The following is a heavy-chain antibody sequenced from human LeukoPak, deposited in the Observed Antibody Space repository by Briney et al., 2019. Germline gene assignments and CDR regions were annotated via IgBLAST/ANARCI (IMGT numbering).Heavy chain of an antibody. V-gene: IGHV1-58*02. Sequence: ASVKVSCKASGFTFTSSAMQWVRQARGQRLEWIGWIVVGSGNTNYAQKFQERVTITRDMSTSTAYMELSSLRSEDTAVYYCAADPTSGSYLGAFDIWGQGTMVTVSS. J-gene: IGHJ3*02. D-gene: IGHD1-26*01. CDR1: GFTFTSSA. CDR3: AADPTSGSYLGAFDI. CDR2: IVVGSGNT.